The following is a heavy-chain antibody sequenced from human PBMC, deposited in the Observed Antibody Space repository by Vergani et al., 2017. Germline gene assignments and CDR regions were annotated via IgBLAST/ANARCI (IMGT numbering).Heavy chain of an antibody. J-gene: IGHJ6*02. CDR3: ARGGDYYGMDV. Sequence: QVQLQQWGAGLLKPSETLSLTCAVYGGSFSGYYWSWIRQPPGKGLECIGEINHSGSTNYNPSLKSRVTISVDTSKNQFSLKLSSVTAADTAVYYCARGGDYYGMDVWGQGTTVTVSS. CDR1: GGSFSGYY. CDR2: INHSGST. D-gene: IGHD3-16*01. V-gene: IGHV4-34*01.